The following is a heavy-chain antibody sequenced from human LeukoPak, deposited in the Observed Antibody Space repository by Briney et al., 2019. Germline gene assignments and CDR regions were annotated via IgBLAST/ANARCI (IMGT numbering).Heavy chain of an antibody. CDR3: AKSNGYGLVDI. CDR1: GGSFSGYY. J-gene: IGHJ3*02. V-gene: IGHV4-34*01. CDR2: INHSGST. Sequence: SETLSLTCAVYGGSFSGYYWSWIRQSPGKGLEWIGEINHSGSTNYNPSLKSRVTISIDTSRNQFSLKLNSVTAADTAVYYCAKSNGYGLVDIWGQGTMVTVSS. D-gene: IGHD3-10*01.